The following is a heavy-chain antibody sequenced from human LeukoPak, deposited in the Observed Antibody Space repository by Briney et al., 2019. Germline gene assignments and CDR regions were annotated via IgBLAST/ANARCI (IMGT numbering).Heavy chain of an antibody. CDR2: IYNTGST. J-gene: IGHJ3*02. CDR3: ARGVHISAYWSSGKNAFDI. CDR1: GGSISTYY. V-gene: IGHV4-59*01. Sequence: SETLSLTCTVSGGSISTYYWSWVPQPPGKGLEWMGDIYNTGSTNYDPSLKSRVTISVATSKNQFSLKLTPVTAADTAVYYCARGVHISAYWSSGKNAFDIWGQGTMVTVSS. D-gene: IGHD3-22*01.